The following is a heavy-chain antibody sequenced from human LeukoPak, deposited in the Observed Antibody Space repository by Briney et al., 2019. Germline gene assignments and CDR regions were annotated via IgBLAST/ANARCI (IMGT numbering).Heavy chain of an antibody. D-gene: IGHD2-8*01. Sequence: SETLSLTCTVSGGSISSGGYYWSWIRQHPGKGLEWIGYIYYSGSTYYNPSLKSRVTISVDTSKNQFTLKLSSVTAADTAVYYCARDNDRSRYFDLWGRGTLVTVSS. CDR2: IYYSGST. V-gene: IGHV4-31*03. J-gene: IGHJ2*01. CDR3: ARDNDRSRYFDL. CDR1: GGSISSGGYY.